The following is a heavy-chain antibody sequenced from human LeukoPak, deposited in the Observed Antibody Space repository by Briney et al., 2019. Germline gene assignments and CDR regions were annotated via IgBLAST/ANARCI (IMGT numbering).Heavy chain of an antibody. D-gene: IGHD5-12*01. CDR3: ARAVRLWWLSSWFDP. Sequence: PSETLSLTCAVYGGSFSGYYWSWIRQPPGKGLGWIGEINHSGSTNYNPSLKSRVTISVDTSKNQFSLKLSSVTAADTAVYYCARAVRLWWLSSWFDPWGQGTLVTVSS. V-gene: IGHV4-34*01. J-gene: IGHJ5*02. CDR1: GGSFSGYY. CDR2: INHSGST.